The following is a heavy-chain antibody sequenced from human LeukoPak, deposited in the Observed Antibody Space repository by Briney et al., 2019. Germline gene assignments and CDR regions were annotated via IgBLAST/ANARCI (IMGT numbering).Heavy chain of an antibody. V-gene: IGHV3-7*01. Sequence: GGSPRLSCAASELTSSTSWMSWVCQAPGKGLEWVAQTKQDGSEKYYVDSVKGRFTTSRDKNSLFLQMNSVRAEDTAVYYCVGWGISGITNHWGQGTLVTVSS. J-gene: IGHJ4*02. D-gene: IGHD1-7*01. CDR1: ELTSSTSW. CDR2: TKQDGSEK. CDR3: VGWGISGITNH.